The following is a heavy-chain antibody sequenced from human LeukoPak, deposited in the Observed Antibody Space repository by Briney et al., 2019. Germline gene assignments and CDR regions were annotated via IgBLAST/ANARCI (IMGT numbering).Heavy chain of an antibody. V-gene: IGHV3-30*04. CDR1: GFTFSSYA. Sequence: GRSLRLSCAASGFTFSSYAMHWVRQAPGKGLEWVAVISYDGGNKYYADSVKGQFTISRDNSKNTLYLQMNSLRAEDTAVYYCARGNYYYGSPPFDYWGQGTLVTVSS. J-gene: IGHJ4*02. CDR3: ARGNYYYGSPPFDY. CDR2: ISYDGGNK. D-gene: IGHD3-10*01.